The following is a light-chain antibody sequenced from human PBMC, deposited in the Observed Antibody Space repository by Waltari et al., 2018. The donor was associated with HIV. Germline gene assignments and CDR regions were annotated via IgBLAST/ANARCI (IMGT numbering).Light chain of an antibody. J-gene: IGLJ1*01. CDR1: SSDVGGYNY. CDR2: DVS. Sequence: QSALTQPRSVSGSPGQSVTISCTGNSSDVGGYNYVSWFQHHPGKAPKVMIYDVSKRPSGVPDRFSGSKSGNTASLTISGLQAEDEADYYCCSYAGSYTYVFGTGTEVIVL. V-gene: IGLV2-11*01. CDR3: CSYAGSYTYV.